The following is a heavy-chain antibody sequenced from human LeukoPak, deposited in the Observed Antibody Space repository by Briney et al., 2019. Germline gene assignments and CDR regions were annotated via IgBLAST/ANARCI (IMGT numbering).Heavy chain of an antibody. Sequence: PGGSLRLSSAASGFTFDDYAMHWVRQAPGKGLEWVSGISWNSGSIGYADSVKGRFTISRDNAKNSLYLQMNSLRAEDTALYYCAKAPSTMIVVAPDYWGQGTLVTVSS. CDR2: ISWNSGSI. V-gene: IGHV3-9*01. D-gene: IGHD3-22*01. CDR1: GFTFDDYA. CDR3: AKAPSTMIVVAPDY. J-gene: IGHJ4*02.